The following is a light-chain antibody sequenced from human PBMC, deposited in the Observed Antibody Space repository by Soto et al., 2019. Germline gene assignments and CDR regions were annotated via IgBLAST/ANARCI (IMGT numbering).Light chain of an antibody. Sequence: QSALTQPASVSDSPGQSITISCTGTSSDVGGSSFVSWYQQYPGKSPKLLIYEVTHRPSGVSNRFSGSKSGNTASLTISGLQAEDEADYYCSSYTISNTLPFVFGTGTKVTVL. CDR1: SSDVGGSSF. V-gene: IGLV2-14*01. J-gene: IGLJ1*01. CDR2: EVT. CDR3: SSYTISNTLPFV.